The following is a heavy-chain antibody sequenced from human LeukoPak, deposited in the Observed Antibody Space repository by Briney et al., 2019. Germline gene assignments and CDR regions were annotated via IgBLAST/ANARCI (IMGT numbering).Heavy chain of an antibody. CDR3: ARDYYGSGWYGDY. D-gene: IGHD6-19*01. V-gene: IGHV3-7*04. J-gene: IGHJ4*02. Sequence: PGGSLRLSCAASGFTFGIYWMSWVRQAPGEGLEWVANIKQAGSEEFYVDSVKGRFTLTRDNAKTSLFLQMNRLRAEDTAVYYCARDYYGSGWYGDYWGQGTLVTVSS. CDR2: IKQAGSEE. CDR1: GFTFGIYW.